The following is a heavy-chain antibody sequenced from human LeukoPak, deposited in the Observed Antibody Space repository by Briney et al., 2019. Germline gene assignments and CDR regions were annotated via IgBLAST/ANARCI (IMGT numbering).Heavy chain of an antibody. Sequence: SETLSLTCTASGGSVSSYYWSWIRQPPGKGLEWIGYIYYSGSTNYNPSLRSRVTISVDTSKNQFSLKLSSVTAADTAVYYCAREFQSATVGGIGFDYWGQGTLVTVSS. CDR3: AREFQSATVGGIGFDY. J-gene: IGHJ4*02. CDR1: GGSVSSYY. CDR2: IYYSGST. D-gene: IGHD1-26*01. V-gene: IGHV4-59*02.